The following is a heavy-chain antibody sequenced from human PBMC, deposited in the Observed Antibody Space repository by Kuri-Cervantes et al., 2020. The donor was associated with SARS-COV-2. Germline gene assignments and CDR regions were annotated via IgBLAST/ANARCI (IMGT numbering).Heavy chain of an antibody. Sequence: GESLKISWAASGFTFDDYVMSWVRQAPGKGLEWVCGINWNGGSTGYADSVKGRFTISRDNSKNTLYLQMNSLRAEDTAVYYCARDTAARYFDYWGQGTLVTVSS. D-gene: IGHD6-6*01. CDR3: ARDTAARYFDY. J-gene: IGHJ4*02. V-gene: IGHV3-20*04. CDR2: INWNGGST. CDR1: GFTFDDYV.